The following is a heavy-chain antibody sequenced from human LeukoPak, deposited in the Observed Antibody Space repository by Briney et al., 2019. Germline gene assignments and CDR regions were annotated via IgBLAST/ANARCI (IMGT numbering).Heavy chain of an antibody. CDR1: GFTFSSYW. CDR2: INSDGSST. J-gene: IGHJ4*02. CDR3: ARASDSSGYYDY. D-gene: IGHD3-22*01. V-gene: IGHV3-74*01. Sequence: GSLRLPCAASGFTFSSYWMHWVRQAPGKGLVWVSRINSDGSSTSYADSVKGRFTISRDNAKNTLYLQMNSLRAEDAAVYYCARASDSSGYYDYWGQGTLVTVSS.